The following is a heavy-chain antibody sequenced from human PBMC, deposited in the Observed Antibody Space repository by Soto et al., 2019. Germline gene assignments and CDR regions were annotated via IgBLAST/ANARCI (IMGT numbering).Heavy chain of an antibody. V-gene: IGHV3-30-3*01. J-gene: IGHJ4*02. Sequence: SLRLSCAASGFTFISYAMHCLLEAPGKGLEWVAVISYDGSNKYYADSVKGRFTISRDNSKNTLYLQMNSLRAEDTAVYYCAREVGARRYFDYWGQGTLVTVSS. CDR3: AREVGARRYFDY. D-gene: IGHD1-26*01. CDR1: GFTFISYA. CDR2: ISYDGSNK.